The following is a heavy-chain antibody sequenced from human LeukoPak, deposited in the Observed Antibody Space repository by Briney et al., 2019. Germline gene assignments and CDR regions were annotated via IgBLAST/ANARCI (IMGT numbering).Heavy chain of an antibody. CDR2: ISSSGSAI. V-gene: IGHV3-48*03. Sequence: PGGSLRLSCAASGFSFISYEMNWVRHAPGKGLQWVSYISSSGSAIYHADSVKGRFTISRDNAKNSLYLQMNSLRAEDTGVYYCTRDLIVADYWGQGTLVTVSS. J-gene: IGHJ4*02. CDR3: TRDLIVADY. CDR1: GFSFISYE. D-gene: IGHD3-22*01.